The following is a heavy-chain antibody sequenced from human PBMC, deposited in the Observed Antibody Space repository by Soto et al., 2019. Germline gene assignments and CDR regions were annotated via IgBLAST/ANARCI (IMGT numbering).Heavy chain of an antibody. D-gene: IGHD3-22*01. V-gene: IGHV3-30*18. Sequence: GGSLRLSCASSGFTFSSYGMHWVRQAPGKGLEWVAVISYDGSNKYYADSVKGRFTISRDNSKNTLYLQMNSLRAEDTAVYYCAKDGRVNFVLLHDSVFDGIYFRAQRTTVTVS. CDR3: AKDGRVNFVLLHDSVFDGIYF. J-gene: IGHJ6*02. CDR2: ISYDGSNK. CDR1: GFTFSSYG.